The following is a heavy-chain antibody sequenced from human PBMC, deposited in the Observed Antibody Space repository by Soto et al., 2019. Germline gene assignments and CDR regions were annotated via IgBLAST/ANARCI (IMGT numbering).Heavy chain of an antibody. CDR2: IDHSDSYT. V-gene: IGHV5-10-1*01. J-gene: IGHJ4*02. D-gene: IGHD6-19*01. Sequence: PGESLKISCKGSGASFTSYWISWVRQMPGKGLEWMGRIDHSDSYTNYSPSSQGHVTISADKSISTAYLQWSSLKASDTAMYYCARQQSSGSYHPFDYWGQGTLVTVSS. CDR3: ARQQSSGSYHPFDY. CDR1: GASFTSYW.